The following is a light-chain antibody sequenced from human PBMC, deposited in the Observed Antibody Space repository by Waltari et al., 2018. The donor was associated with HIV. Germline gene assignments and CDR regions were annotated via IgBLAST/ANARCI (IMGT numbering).Light chain of an antibody. CDR3: QTWGTGMV. J-gene: IGLJ2*01. Sequence: QLVVTQAPSASASLGASVKLTCTRSRGHSNYATAWHQQQAEKGPQYWMKVNSDGRHSNGDGIPDRFSGSSSGAERYLTLSSLQSEDDADSYCQTWGTGMVFGGGTKLTVL. CDR2: VNSDGRH. CDR1: RGHSNYA. V-gene: IGLV4-69*01.